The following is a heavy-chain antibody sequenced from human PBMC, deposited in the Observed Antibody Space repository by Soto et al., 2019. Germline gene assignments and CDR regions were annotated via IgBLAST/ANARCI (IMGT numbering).Heavy chain of an antibody. D-gene: IGHD1-26*01. CDR3: ARDGGTHSGGIDC. Sequence: QVQLVQSGAEVKKPGSSVKVSCKASGGTFSSYSINWVRQAPGQGLEWMGEIIPIFGTANYAQKFQGRVTITAHQSTSTAYLEPSSLRSVDTAVDCSARDGGTHSGGIDCWGHRPRVTVS. CDR2: IIPIFGTA. V-gene: IGHV1-69*01. CDR1: GGTFSSYS. J-gene: IGHJ4*01.